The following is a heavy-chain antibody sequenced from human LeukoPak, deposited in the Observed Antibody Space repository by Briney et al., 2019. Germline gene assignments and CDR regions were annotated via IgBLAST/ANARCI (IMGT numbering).Heavy chain of an antibody. Sequence: SVKVSCKASGGTFSSYAISWVRQAPGQGLEWMGGIIPIFGTANYAQKFQGRVTITTDESTSTAYMELSSLRSEDTAVYYCASGLNFWSGYHYYYYYMDVWDKGTTVTVSS. CDR3: ASGLNFWSGYHYYYYYMDV. CDR1: GGTFSSYA. V-gene: IGHV1-69*05. D-gene: IGHD3-3*01. J-gene: IGHJ6*03. CDR2: IIPIFGTA.